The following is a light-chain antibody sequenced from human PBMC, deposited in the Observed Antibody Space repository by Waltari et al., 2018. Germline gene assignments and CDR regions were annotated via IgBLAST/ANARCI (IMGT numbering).Light chain of an antibody. CDR3: ATWDDTLNGYV. CDR2: RNS. V-gene: IGLV1-44*01. Sequence: QSVLTQPPSASGTPGQRVTIPCSGSSSNTGMNNLHWYQHLPRTAPKLLIYRNSQRPSGVPDRFSGSKSGTSGSLAISELQSEDEADYYCATWDDTLNGYVFGTGTKVTVL. CDR1: SSNTGMNN. J-gene: IGLJ1*01.